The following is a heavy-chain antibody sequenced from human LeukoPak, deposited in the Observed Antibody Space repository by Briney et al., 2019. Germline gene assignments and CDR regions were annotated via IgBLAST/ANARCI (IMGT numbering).Heavy chain of an antibody. CDR3: ARGGENYDFWSGYQNWFDP. Sequence: ASVKVSCKASGYTFTSYYMHWVRQAPGQGLEWMGIINPSGGSTSYAQKFQGRVTMTRDMSTITVYMELSSLRSEDTAVYYCARGGENYDFWSGYQNWFDPWGQGTLVTVSS. D-gene: IGHD3-3*01. V-gene: IGHV1-46*01. CDR2: INPSGGST. CDR1: GYTFTSYY. J-gene: IGHJ5*02.